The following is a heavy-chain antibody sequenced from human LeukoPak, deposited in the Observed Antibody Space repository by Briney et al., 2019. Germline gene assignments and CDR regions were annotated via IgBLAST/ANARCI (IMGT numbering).Heavy chain of an antibody. CDR3: ARVNPAIDYYDSSGLIDY. V-gene: IGHV4-34*01. D-gene: IGHD3-22*01. Sequence: SETLSLTCAVYGGSFSGYYWSWIRQPPGKGLEWIGEINHSGSTKYNPSLKSRVTISVDTSKNQFSLKLSSVTAADTAVYYCARVNPAIDYYDSSGLIDYWGQGTLVTVSS. J-gene: IGHJ4*02. CDR2: INHSGST. CDR1: GGSFSGYY.